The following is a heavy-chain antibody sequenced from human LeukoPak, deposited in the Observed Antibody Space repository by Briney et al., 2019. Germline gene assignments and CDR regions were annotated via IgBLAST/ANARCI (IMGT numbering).Heavy chain of an antibody. CDR2: ISSSSSYI. Sequence: GGSLRLPCAASGFTFSSYSMNWVRQAPGKGLEWVSSISSSSSYIYYADSVKGRFTISRDNAKNSLYLQMKSLRAEDTAVYYCARESGGSGSSHWGQGTLVTVSS. CDR3: ARESGGSGSSH. D-gene: IGHD3-10*01. V-gene: IGHV3-21*01. J-gene: IGHJ4*02. CDR1: GFTFSSYS.